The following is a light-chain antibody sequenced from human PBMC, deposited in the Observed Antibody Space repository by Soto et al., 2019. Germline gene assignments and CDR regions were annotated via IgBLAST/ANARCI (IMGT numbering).Light chain of an antibody. V-gene: IGKV1-5*03. J-gene: IGKJ1*01. Sequence: EIQMTQSPSTLSASVGDRVTITCRASQTISSWLAWYQAKPGKAPKLLIYKASNLGSGVPSRFSGSGSGTEFTLTISSLQPDDFATYYCQQYNTYWTFGQGTKVEIK. CDR1: QTISSW. CDR2: KAS. CDR3: QQYNTYWT.